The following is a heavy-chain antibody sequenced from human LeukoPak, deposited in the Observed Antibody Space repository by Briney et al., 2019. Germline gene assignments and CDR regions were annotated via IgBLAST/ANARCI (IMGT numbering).Heavy chain of an antibody. V-gene: IGHV1-2*02. CDR3: ARDRVGSGWPRPYYFEF. CDR2: INPNTGAI. Sequence: ASVKASCKPSGYTFTGYYLHWLRQAPGQGLEWMGWINPNTGAIMFAEKFRGRVTMTRDTSISTGYMELRGLKSDDTAVYYCARDRVGSGWPRPYYFEFWGQGTPVTVSS. J-gene: IGHJ4*02. D-gene: IGHD6-19*01. CDR1: GYTFTGYY.